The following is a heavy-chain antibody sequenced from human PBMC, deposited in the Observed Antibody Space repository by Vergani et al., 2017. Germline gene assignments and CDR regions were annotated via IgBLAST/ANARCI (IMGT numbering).Heavy chain of an antibody. CDR2: TSTDGST. CDR3: ARETRGGPTDY. Sequence: QVQLQESGPGLVKPSQTLSLTCSVSGGAVHSGSNFWTWIRQPAGKGLEWIGRTSTDGSTNYNPSLKSRVTVSVDTSKTQISLRLTSVTAEDTAVYYCARETRGGPTDYWGQGTLVTVSS. D-gene: IGHD2-15*01. J-gene: IGHJ4*02. V-gene: IGHV4-61*02. CDR1: GGAVHSGSNF.